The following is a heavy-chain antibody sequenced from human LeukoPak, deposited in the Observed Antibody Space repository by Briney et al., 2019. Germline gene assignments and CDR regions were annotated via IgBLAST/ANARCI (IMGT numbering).Heavy chain of an antibody. CDR1: GFTFSSYG. CDR2: ISYDGSNK. V-gene: IGHV3-30*18. D-gene: IGHD3-16*02. Sequence: GGSLRLSCAASGFTFSSYGMHWVRQAPGKGLEWVAVISYDGSNKYYADSVKGRFTISRDNSKNTLYLQMNSLRAEDTAVYYCAKSVAQGSYRPADYWGQGTLVTVSS. CDR3: AKSVAQGSYRPADY. J-gene: IGHJ4*02.